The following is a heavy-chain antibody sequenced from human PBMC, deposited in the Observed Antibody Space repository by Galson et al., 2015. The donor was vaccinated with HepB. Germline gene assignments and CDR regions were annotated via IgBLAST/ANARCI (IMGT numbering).Heavy chain of an antibody. V-gene: IGHV3-33*06. CDR1: GFMFSTYG. CDR2: IFYDESNR. J-gene: IGHJ5*02. D-gene: IGHD3-10*01. Sequence: SLRLSCASSGFMFSTYGMHWVRQAPGKGLEWVAVIFYDESNRHYADSVKGRFTISRDNSKNTLYLQMNSVSAEDTTVYYCAKSESFGEDVDVAFDPWGQGTLVIVSS. CDR3: AKSESFGEDVDVAFDP.